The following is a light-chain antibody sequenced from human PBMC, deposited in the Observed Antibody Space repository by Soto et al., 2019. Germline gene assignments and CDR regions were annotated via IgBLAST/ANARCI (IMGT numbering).Light chain of an antibody. V-gene: IGLV1-47*01. Sequence: QSVLTQPPSASGTPGQRVTISCSGSSSNIGSNYVYRYQQLPGTAPKLIIYRNNQRPSGVPDRFSGSKSGTSASLAISGLRYEDEADYYCAAWDDSLSGFYVFGTGTKLAVL. J-gene: IGLJ1*01. CDR1: SSNIGSNY. CDR3: AAWDDSLSGFYV. CDR2: RNN.